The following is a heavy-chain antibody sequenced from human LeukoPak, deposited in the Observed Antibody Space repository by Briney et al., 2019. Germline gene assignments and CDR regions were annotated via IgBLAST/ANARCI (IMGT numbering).Heavy chain of an antibody. V-gene: IGHV3-15*01. CDR1: GFTVSSNY. J-gene: IGHJ6*02. Sequence: PGGSLRLSCAASGFTVSSNYMSWVRQAPGKGLEWVGRIKSKTDGGTTDYAAPVKGRFTISRDDSKNTLYLQMNSLKTEDTAVYYCTTDPRFLEWLGFYYYYGMDVWGQGTTVTVSS. CDR2: IKSKTDGGTT. CDR3: TTDPRFLEWLGFYYYYGMDV. D-gene: IGHD3-3*01.